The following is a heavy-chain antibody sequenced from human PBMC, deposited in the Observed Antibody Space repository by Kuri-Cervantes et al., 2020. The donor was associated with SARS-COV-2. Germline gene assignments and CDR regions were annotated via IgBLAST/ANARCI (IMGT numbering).Heavy chain of an antibody. CDR2: IYTSGST. CDR1: GGSISSYY. CDR3: ARVSGAGAVDI. J-gene: IGHJ3*02. V-gene: IGHV4-4*07. D-gene: IGHD1-26*01. Sequence: GSLRLSCTVSGGSISSYYWSWIRQPAGKGLEWIGRIYTSGSTNYNPSLKSRVTISVTTSKNQFSLKLSSVTAADTAVYYWARVSGAGAVDIWGQGTMVTVSS.